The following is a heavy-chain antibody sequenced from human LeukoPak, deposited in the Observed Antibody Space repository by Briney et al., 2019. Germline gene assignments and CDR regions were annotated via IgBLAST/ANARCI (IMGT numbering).Heavy chain of an antibody. CDR1: GFTFSSYG. Sequence: PGGSLRLSCAASGFTFSSYGMHWVRQAPGKGLEWVAAIWYDGSNKYYADSVKGRFTISRDNSKNTLYLQMNSLRAEDTAVYYCARDKRQYYDMLTRPGWFDPWGQGTLVTVSS. CDR3: ARDKRQYYDMLTRPGWFDP. CDR2: IWYDGSNK. V-gene: IGHV3-33*01. D-gene: IGHD3-9*01. J-gene: IGHJ5*02.